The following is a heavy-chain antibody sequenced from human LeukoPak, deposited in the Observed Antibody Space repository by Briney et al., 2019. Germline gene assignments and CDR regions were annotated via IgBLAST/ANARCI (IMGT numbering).Heavy chain of an antibody. CDR1: GYTFTSYD. J-gene: IGHJ5*02. CDR2: MNPNSGNT. D-gene: IGHD6-13*01. Sequence: ASVKVSCKASGYTFTSYDINWVRQATGQGLEWMGWMNPNSGNTGYAQKFQGRATMTRNTSISTAYMELSSLRSEDTAVYYCARGPLGIAAAGTWGQGTLVTVSS. V-gene: IGHV1-8*01. CDR3: ARGPLGIAAAGT.